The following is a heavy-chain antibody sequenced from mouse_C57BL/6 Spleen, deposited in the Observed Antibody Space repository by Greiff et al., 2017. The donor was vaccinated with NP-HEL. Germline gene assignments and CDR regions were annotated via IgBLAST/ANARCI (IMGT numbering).Heavy chain of an antibody. Sequence: VQLQQSGPELVKPGASVKISCKASGYAFSSSWMNWVKQRPGKGLEWIGRIYPGDGDTNYNGKFKGKATLTADKSSSTAYMQRSSLTSEVSAVYFCASITTVAHYFDYWGQGTTLTVSS. V-gene: IGHV1-82*01. CDR1: GYAFSSSW. CDR2: IYPGDGDT. D-gene: IGHD1-1*01. CDR3: ASITTVAHYFDY. J-gene: IGHJ2*01.